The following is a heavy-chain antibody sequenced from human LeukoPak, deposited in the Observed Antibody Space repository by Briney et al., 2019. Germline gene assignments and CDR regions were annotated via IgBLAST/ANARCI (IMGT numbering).Heavy chain of an antibody. CDR3: ARSSYCSGGSCYGRLSDY. J-gene: IGHJ4*02. D-gene: IGHD2-15*01. Sequence: GASLKLSCKASGYTFTGYYMHWVRQAPGQGLEWMGWINPNSGGTNYAQKFQGRVTMTRDTSISTAYMELSRLRSDDTAVYYCARSSYCSGGSCYGRLSDYWGQGTLVTVSS. V-gene: IGHV1-2*02. CDR1: GYTFTGYY. CDR2: INPNSGGT.